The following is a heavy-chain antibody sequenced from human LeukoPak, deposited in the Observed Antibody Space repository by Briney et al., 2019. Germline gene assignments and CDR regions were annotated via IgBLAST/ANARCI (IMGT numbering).Heavy chain of an antibody. CDR3: ARYSSTWHNIDY. CDR2: ISHSGST. Sequence: SETLSLTCAVYGGSFSGYYWIWIRQPPGKGLEWIGEISHSGSTNYNPSLKSRVTISVDTSKNQFSLKLSSVTAADTAVYYCARYSSTWHNIDYWGQGTLVTVSS. V-gene: IGHV4-34*01. D-gene: IGHD6-13*01. J-gene: IGHJ4*02. CDR1: GGSFSGYY.